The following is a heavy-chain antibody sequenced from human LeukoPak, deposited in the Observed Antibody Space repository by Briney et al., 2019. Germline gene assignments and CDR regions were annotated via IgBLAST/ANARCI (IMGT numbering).Heavy chain of an antibody. CDR3: ARETPDSSSWTVFDY. Sequence: GGSLRLSCAASGFTFSNYNMNWVRQAPGKGLEWISYITLSSSAIYYADSVKGRFTISRDNAKNSLYLQMNSLRAEDTAMYYCARETPDSSSWTVFDYWGQGTLVTVSS. CDR2: ITLSSSAI. CDR1: GFTFSNYN. J-gene: IGHJ4*02. D-gene: IGHD6-13*01. V-gene: IGHV3-48*01.